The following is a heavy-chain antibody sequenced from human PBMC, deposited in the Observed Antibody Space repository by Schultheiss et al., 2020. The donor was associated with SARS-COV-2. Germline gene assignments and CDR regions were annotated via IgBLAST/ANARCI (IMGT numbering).Heavy chain of an antibody. CDR1: GGTFSSYV. Sequence: SVKVSCKASGGTFSSYVISWVRQAPGQGLEWMGGIIPIFGKASHAQKFQGRVTISADESTSTAYMELSSLRSEDTAVYYCARGKAGGYYYYGMDVWGQGTTVTVSS. J-gene: IGHJ6*02. CDR2: IIPIFGKA. CDR3: ARGKAGGYYYYGMDV. V-gene: IGHV1-69*13.